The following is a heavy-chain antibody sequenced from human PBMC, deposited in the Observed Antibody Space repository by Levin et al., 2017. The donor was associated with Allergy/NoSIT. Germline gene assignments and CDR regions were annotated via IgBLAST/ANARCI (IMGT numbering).Heavy chain of an antibody. V-gene: IGHV5-51*01. CDR3: ATTYYYGSGEFQFHY. CDR1: GYSFTSYW. J-gene: IGHJ4*02. CDR2: IYPGDSDT. Sequence: GGSLRLSCKGSGYSFTSYWIGWVRQMPGKGLEWMGIIYPGDSDTRYSPSFQGQVTISADKSISTAYLQWSSLKASDTAMYYCATTYYYGSGEFQFHYWGQGTLVTVSS. D-gene: IGHD3-10*01.